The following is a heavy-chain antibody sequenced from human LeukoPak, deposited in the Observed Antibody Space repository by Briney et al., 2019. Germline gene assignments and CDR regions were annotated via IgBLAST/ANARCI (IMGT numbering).Heavy chain of an antibody. Sequence: GGSLRLSCEASGFTFSNYWMSWVRQAPGKGLEWVANIKQDGSEKNYVDSVKGRFAISRDNAKNSLYLQMSSLRAEDTAVYYCARDSFPIAAAGYYFDYWGQGTLVTVSS. CDR1: GFTFSNYW. D-gene: IGHD6-13*01. J-gene: IGHJ4*02. CDR2: IKQDGSEK. CDR3: ARDSFPIAAAGYYFDY. V-gene: IGHV3-7*01.